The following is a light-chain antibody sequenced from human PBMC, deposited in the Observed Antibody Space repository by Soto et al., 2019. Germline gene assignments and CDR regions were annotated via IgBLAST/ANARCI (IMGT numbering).Light chain of an antibody. CDR2: GAS. CDR3: QQYNDWPST. Sequence: EIVMTQSPATLSVSPGERATLSCRASQNVRSNLAWYQQKAGQAPRILINGASTRATGIPVRFSGSGFGTEFTLTISSLESEDFAVYYCQQYNDWPSTFGQGTRLEIK. J-gene: IGKJ5*01. CDR1: QNVRSN. V-gene: IGKV3-15*01.